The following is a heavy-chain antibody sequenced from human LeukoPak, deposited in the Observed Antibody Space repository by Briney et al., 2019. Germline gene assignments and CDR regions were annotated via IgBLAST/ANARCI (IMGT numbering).Heavy chain of an antibody. Sequence: GGSLRLSCAASGFTFSSYEMNWVRQAPGKGLAGVSYISSSGSNIYYADSVNGRLTISTDNANNSLYLQMHSLRAAETAVYYCAKEGGECLLPTPFDYWGQGTLVTVSS. CDR2: ISSSGSNI. CDR3: AKEGGECLLPTPFDY. CDR1: GFTFSSYE. J-gene: IGHJ4*02. V-gene: IGHV3-48*03. D-gene: IGHD3-3*01.